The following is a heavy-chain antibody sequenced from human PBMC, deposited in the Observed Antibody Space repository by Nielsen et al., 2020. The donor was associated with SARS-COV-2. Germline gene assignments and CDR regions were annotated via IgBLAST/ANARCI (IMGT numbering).Heavy chain of an antibody. J-gene: IGHJ4*02. CDR2: IDWDDDK. CDR1: GFSLSTSGMC. D-gene: IGHD3-9*01. Sequence: SGPTLVKPTQTLTLTCTFSGFSLSTSGMCVSWIRQPPGKALEWLALIDWDDDKYYSTSLKTRLTISKDTSKNQVVLTMTNMDPVDTATYYCVRTNYDILTGYYSAFDYWGQGTLVTVSS. CDR3: VRTNYDILTGYYSAFDY. V-gene: IGHV2-70*01.